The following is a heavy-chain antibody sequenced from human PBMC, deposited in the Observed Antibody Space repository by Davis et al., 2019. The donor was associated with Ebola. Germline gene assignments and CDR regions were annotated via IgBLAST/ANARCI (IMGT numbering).Heavy chain of an antibody. V-gene: IGHV3-23*01. CDR2: ISGSGGST. J-gene: IGHJ5*02. CDR1: GFTVSSNY. CDR3: ARSIAVADWFDP. D-gene: IGHD6-19*01. Sequence: GESLKISCAASGFTVSSNYMSWVRQAPGKGLEWVSAISGSGGSTYYADSVKGRFTISRDNSKNTLYLQMNSLRAEDTAVYYCARSIAVADWFDPWGQGTLVTVSS.